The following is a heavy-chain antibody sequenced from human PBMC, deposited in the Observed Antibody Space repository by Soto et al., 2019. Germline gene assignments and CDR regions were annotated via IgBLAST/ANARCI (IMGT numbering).Heavy chain of an antibody. D-gene: IGHD1-26*01. Sequence: SETLSLTCTVSGGSISSGGYYWSWIRQHPGKGLEWIGYIYYSGSTYYNPSLKSRVTISVDTSQNQFSLKLSSVTAADTAAYYCARGAGAKPDENDAFDIWGQGTMVTVSS. J-gene: IGHJ3*02. CDR3: ARGAGAKPDENDAFDI. V-gene: IGHV4-31*03. CDR1: GGSISSGGYY. CDR2: IYYSGST.